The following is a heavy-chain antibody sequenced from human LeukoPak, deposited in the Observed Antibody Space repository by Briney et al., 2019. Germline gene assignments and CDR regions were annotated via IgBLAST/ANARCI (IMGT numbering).Heavy chain of an antibody. D-gene: IGHD1-26*01. CDR1: GGTISSRSYY. J-gene: IGHJ5*02. CDR2: IDYSGST. V-gene: IGHV4-39*07. Sequence: SETLSLTCTVSGGTISSRSYYWGWIRQPPGKGLEWIGSIDYSGSTNYTPSLKSRVTISVDTSKNQFSLKLSSVTAADTAVYYCARDSGSYLDLAGFDPWGQGTLVTVSS. CDR3: ARDSGSYLDLAGFDP.